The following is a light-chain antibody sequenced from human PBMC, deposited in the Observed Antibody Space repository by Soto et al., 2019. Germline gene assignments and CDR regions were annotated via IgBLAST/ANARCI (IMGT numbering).Light chain of an antibody. V-gene: IGLV2-14*01. CDR1: SRAVGSYDY. CDR3: SSYTSSNTAV. Sequence: TQPAPLSGASGPSVALSFPWNSRAVGSYDYVSWYQQHPGKAPKLMIYDVSNRPSGVSNRFSGSKSGNTASLTISGLQAEDEADYYCSSYTSSNTAVFGTGTKVTVL. CDR2: DVS. J-gene: IGLJ1*01.